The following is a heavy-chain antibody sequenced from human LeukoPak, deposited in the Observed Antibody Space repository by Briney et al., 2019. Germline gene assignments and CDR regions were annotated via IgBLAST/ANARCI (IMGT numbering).Heavy chain of an antibody. CDR3: ARGKIAVAGKPFDY. D-gene: IGHD6-19*01. Sequence: SETLSLTCTVSGGSISSYYWSWIRQPPGEGLEWIGYIYYSGSTNYNPSLKSRVTISVDTSKNQFSLKLSSVTVADTAVYYCARGKIAVAGKPFDYWGQGTLVTVSS. V-gene: IGHV4-59*01. CDR1: GGSISSYY. J-gene: IGHJ4*02. CDR2: IYYSGST.